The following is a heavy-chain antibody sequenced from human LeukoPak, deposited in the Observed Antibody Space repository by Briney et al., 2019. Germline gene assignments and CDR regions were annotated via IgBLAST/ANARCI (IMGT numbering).Heavy chain of an antibody. V-gene: IGHV3-74*01. Sequence: GSLLLSCAASGFTFDDYAMHWVRQAPGKGLVWVSRISTDGTTTSYADSVKGRFTISRDNAKNSLYLQMNSLRAEDTAVYYCAREPGIGGVIVDWGQGTLVTVSS. CDR2: ISTDGTTT. CDR3: AREPGIGGVIVD. D-gene: IGHD3-16*02. CDR1: GFTFDDYA. J-gene: IGHJ4*02.